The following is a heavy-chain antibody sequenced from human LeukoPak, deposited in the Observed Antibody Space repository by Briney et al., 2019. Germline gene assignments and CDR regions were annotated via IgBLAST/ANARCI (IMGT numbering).Heavy chain of an antibody. CDR1: GFTFSSYS. CDR2: ISSSSSYI. J-gene: IGHJ4*02. CDR3: ATGRYSSSPLDY. Sequence: GGSLRLSCAASGFTFSSYSMNWVRQAPGKGLEWVSSISSSSSYIYYADSVKGRFTISRDNAKNSLYLQMNSLRAEDTAVYYCATGRYSSSPLDYWGTGTLVTVSS. D-gene: IGHD6-6*01. V-gene: IGHV3-21*01.